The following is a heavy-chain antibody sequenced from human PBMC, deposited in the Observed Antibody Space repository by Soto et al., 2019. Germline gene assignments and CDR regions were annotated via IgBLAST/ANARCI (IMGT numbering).Heavy chain of an antibody. CDR2: IGGSGATT. CDR1: GFPFSSTD. CDR3: AKNSGWFNT. D-gene: IGHD3-10*01. V-gene: IGHV3-23*01. J-gene: IGHJ5*02. Sequence: GGSLRLSCAASGFPFSSTDMTWVRQAPGKGLEWVSTIGGSGATTYYADSVKGRFTISRDNSINTVYLRMNSLGADDTALYFCAKNSGWFNTWGQGALVTVSS.